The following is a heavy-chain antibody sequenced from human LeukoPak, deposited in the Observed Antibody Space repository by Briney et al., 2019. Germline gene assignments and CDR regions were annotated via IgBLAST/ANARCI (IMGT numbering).Heavy chain of an antibody. V-gene: IGHV4-30-4*01. CDR2: IYYSGST. J-gene: IGHJ3*02. CDR3: ARDAGSHHDAFDI. CDR1: GGSISSGDCY. D-gene: IGHD2-15*01. Sequence: SQTLSLTCTVSGGSISSGDCYWSWIRRPPGKGLEWIGYIYYSGSTYYNPSLKSRVTISVDTSKNQFSLKLSSVTAADTAVYYCARDAGSHHDAFDIWGQGTMVTVSS.